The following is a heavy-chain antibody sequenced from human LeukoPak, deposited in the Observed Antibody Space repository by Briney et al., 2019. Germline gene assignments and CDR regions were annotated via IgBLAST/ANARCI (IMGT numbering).Heavy chain of an antibody. Sequence: SETLSLTCAVYGGSFSGYYWSWIRPPPGKGLEWIGEINQSGSTNYNPSLKSRVTISVDTSKNQFSLKLSSVTAADTAVYYCARFPRMTMVRGENWFDPWGQGTLVTVSS. CDR3: ARFPRMTMVRGENWFDP. CDR2: INQSGST. D-gene: IGHD3-10*01. V-gene: IGHV4-34*01. CDR1: GGSFSGYY. J-gene: IGHJ5*02.